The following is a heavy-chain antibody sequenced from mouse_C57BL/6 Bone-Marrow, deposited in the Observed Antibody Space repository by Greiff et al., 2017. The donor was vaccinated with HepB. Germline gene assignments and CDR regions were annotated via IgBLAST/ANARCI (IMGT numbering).Heavy chain of an antibody. Sequence: VQLQQSGPELVKPGASVKISCKASGYAFSSSWMNWVKQRPGKGLEWIGRIYPGDGDTNYNGKFKGKATLTADKSSSTAYMQLRSLTAEDSAVYLCARRDMVTTGYYAMDYWGQGTSVTVSS. V-gene: IGHV1-82*01. D-gene: IGHD2-2*01. CDR2: IYPGDGDT. CDR1: GYAFSSSW. J-gene: IGHJ4*01. CDR3: ARRDMVTTGYYAMDY.